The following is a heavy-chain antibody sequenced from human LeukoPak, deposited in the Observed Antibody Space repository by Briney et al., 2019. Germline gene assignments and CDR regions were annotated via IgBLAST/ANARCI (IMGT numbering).Heavy chain of an antibody. CDR1: GGSFSSGGYY. D-gene: IGHD3-10*01. Sequence: SETLSLTCTVSGGSFSSGGYYWSWIRQHPGKGLEWIGYIYYSGSTYYNPSLKSRVTISVDTSKNQFSLKLSSVTAADTAVYYCARVNPYYYGSGSYYKVIDYWGQGTLVTVSS. CDR3: ARVNPYYYGSGSYYKVIDY. J-gene: IGHJ4*02. V-gene: IGHV4-31*03. CDR2: IYYSGST.